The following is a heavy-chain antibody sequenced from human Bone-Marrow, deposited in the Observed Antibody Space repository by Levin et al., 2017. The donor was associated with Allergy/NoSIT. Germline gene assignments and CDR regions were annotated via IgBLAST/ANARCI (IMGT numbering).Heavy chain of an antibody. CDR2: IGSAGDT. CDR1: GLSFNDYD. V-gene: IGHV3-13*04. J-gene: IGHJ4*02. CDR3: ASSYGDYPIDY. Sequence: PGGSLRLSCAVSGLSFNDYDMHWVRQPTGRGLEWVSAIGSAGDTYYPGSVKGRFTISRDNAKNSFYLQMNSLRAGDTAVYFCASSYGDYPIDYWDQGTLVTVSS. D-gene: IGHD4-17*01.